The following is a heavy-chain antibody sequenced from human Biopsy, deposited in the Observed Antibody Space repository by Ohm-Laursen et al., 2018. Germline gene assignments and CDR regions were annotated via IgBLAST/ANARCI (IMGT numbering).Heavy chain of an antibody. V-gene: IGHV4-4*09. J-gene: IGHJ6*02. CDR1: GGSFTGHY. D-gene: IGHD2-15*01. CDR3: ARMDCSGGSCHYYSYGMDV. CDR2: IHHSGST. Sequence: SQTLSLTWAVSGGSFTGHYWSWIRQPPGKGLECIGNIHHSGSTNYNPSLKSRLPISVDTSKNQFSLKLSSVTAADTAVYYCARMDCSGGSCHYYSYGMDVWGQGTTVTVSS.